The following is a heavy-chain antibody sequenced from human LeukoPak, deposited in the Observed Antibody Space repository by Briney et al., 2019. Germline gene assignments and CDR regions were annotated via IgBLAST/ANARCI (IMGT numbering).Heavy chain of an antibody. D-gene: IGHD2-2*01. CDR2: IYYSGST. CDR3: ARVVWVPAAPYFDY. J-gene: IGHJ4*02. V-gene: IGHV4-59*01. CDR1: GGSISSYY. Sequence: SETLSLTCTVSGGSISSYYWSWIRQPPGKGLEWIWYIYYSGSTNYNPSLKSRVTISVDTSKNQFSLKLGSVTAADTAVYYCARVVWVPAAPYFDYWGQGTLVTVSS.